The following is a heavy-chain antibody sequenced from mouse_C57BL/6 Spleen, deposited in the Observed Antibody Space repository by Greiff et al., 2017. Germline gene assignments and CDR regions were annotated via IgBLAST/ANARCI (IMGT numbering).Heavy chain of an antibody. Sequence: EVKLMESGGGLVKPGGSLKLSCAASGFTFSDYGMHWVRQAPEKGLEWVAYISSGSSTIYYADTVKGRFTISRDNAKNTLFLQMTSLRSEDTAMYYCARDGNYGFYALDCWGQRTSGTVSS. V-gene: IGHV5-17*01. CDR2: ISSGSSTI. CDR1: GFTFSDYG. J-gene: IGHJ4*01. CDR3: ARDGNYGFYALDC. D-gene: IGHD2-1*01.